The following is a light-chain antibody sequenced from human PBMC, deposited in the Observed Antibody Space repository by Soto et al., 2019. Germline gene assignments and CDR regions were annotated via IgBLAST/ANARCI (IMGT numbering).Light chain of an antibody. V-gene: IGKV1-5*03. Sequence: DIQMTQSPSTLFASVGDRVTITCRASQSISSWLAWYQQKPGQAPKLLIYKASTLQSGVPSRFSGSGSGTEFTLAISSLQPDDSATYYCQQYNDNWTFGQGTKVEIK. CDR2: KAS. CDR3: QQYNDNWT. CDR1: QSISSW. J-gene: IGKJ1*01.